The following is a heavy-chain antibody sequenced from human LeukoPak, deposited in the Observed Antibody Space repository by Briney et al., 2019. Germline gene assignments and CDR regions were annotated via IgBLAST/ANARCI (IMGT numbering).Heavy chain of an antibody. J-gene: IGHJ3*02. D-gene: IGHD1-7*01. V-gene: IGHV3-30*02. Sequence: GGSLRLSCAASGFTFSSYGMHWVRQAPGKGLEWVAFIRYDGSNKYYADSVKGRFTISRDNSKNTLYLQMNSLIAEDTAVYYCAKGKNWNYASAFDIWGQGTMVTVSS. CDR1: GFTFSSYG. CDR3: AKGKNWNYASAFDI. CDR2: IRYDGSNK.